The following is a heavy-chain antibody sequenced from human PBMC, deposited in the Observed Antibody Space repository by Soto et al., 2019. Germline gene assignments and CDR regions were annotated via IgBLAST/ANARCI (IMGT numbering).Heavy chain of an antibody. J-gene: IGHJ4*02. Sequence: QVQLVQSGAEVKKPGASVKVSCKASGYTFTSYAMHWVRQAPGQRLEWMGWINAGNGNTKYSQKFQGRVTITRDTAASKAYMELSSLGAEDTAVYYCARELGGAMVLYYFDYWGQGTLVTVSS. CDR2: INAGNGNT. CDR3: ARELGGAMVLYYFDY. V-gene: IGHV1-3*01. CDR1: GYTFTSYA. D-gene: IGHD5-18*01.